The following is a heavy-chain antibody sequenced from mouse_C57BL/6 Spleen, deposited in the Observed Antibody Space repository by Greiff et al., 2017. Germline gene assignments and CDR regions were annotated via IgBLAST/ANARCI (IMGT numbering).Heavy chain of an antibody. CDR3: ARGSYEDYYAMDY. Sequence: VQLQQSGAELAKPGASVKLSCKASGYTFTSYWMHWVKQRPGQGLEWIGYINPSSGYTKYNQKFKDKATLTADKSSSTAYMQLSSLTYEDSAVYYCARGSYEDYYAMDYWGQGTSVTVSS. CDR1: GYTFTSYW. V-gene: IGHV1-7*01. CDR2: INPSSGYT. D-gene: IGHD1-1*02. J-gene: IGHJ4*01.